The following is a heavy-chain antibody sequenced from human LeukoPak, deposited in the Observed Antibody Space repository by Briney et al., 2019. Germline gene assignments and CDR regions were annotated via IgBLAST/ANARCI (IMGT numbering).Heavy chain of an antibody. J-gene: IGHJ3*02. D-gene: IGHD3-3*01. Sequence: PGGSLRLSCAASGFTFSSYAMSWVRQAPGKGLEWVSAITSGGGVTYYADSVKGRFTISRDNSKNTLYLQMNSLRAEDTAVYYCAKDTLWSGYYDAFDIWGQGTKVTVSS. CDR1: GFTFSSYA. CDR3: AKDTLWSGYYDAFDI. V-gene: IGHV3-23*01. CDR2: ITSGGGVT.